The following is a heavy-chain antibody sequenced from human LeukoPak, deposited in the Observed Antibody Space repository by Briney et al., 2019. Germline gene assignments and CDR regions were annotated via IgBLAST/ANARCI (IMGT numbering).Heavy chain of an antibody. Sequence: GAALKISSKGSGCSFTSYWIGWGRRMPGKSLEWMGIIFTGDSDTRYSPSSQGQVTISADRSISTAYLQWSSLKASDTAMYYCARHGYCSGGSCYSEYFQHWGQGTLVTVSS. CDR2: IFTGDSDT. J-gene: IGHJ1*01. CDR1: GCSFTSYW. CDR3: ARHGYCSGGSCYSEYFQH. D-gene: IGHD2-15*01. V-gene: IGHV5-51*01.